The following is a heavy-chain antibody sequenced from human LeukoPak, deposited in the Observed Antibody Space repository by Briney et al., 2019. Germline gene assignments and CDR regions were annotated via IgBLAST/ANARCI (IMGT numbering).Heavy chain of an antibody. V-gene: IGHV1-3*01. CDR2: INAGNGNT. Sequence: ASVKVSCKASGYTFTSYAMHWVRQAPGQRLEWMGWINAGNGNTKYSQKFQGRVTITRDTSASTAYMELSSLRSEDTAVYYCARGYMVREEGLNWFDPWGQGTLVTVSP. CDR3: ARGYMVREEGLNWFDP. D-gene: IGHD3-10*01. J-gene: IGHJ5*02. CDR1: GYTFTSYA.